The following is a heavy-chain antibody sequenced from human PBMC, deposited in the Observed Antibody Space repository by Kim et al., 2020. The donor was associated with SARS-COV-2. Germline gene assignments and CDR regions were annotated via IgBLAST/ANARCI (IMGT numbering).Heavy chain of an antibody. CDR1: GFTFSSYW. Sequence: GGSLRLSCAASGFTFSSYWMSWVRQAPGKGLEWVANIKQDGSEKYYVDSVKGRFTISRDNAKNSLYLQMNSLRAEDTAVYYCARDPTGYSSSWNSYNWFDPWGQGTLVTVSS. J-gene: IGHJ5*02. CDR3: ARDPTGYSSSWNSYNWFDP. D-gene: IGHD6-13*01. V-gene: IGHV3-7*03. CDR2: IKQDGSEK.